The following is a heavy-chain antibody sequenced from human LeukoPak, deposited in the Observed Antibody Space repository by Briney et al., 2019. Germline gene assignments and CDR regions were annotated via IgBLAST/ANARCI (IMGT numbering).Heavy chain of an antibody. CDR1: GGSFSGYY. CDR2: INHNGST. D-gene: IGHD2-15*01. J-gene: IGHJ5*02. CDR3: AREIVVVVAAPPWFDP. Sequence: SETLSLTCAVCGGSFSGYYWSWIRQPPGKGREGIGEINHNGSTNYNPALKSRVTISVDTSKNQFSLKLSSVTAADTAVYYCAREIVVVVAAPPWFDPWGQGTLVTVSS. V-gene: IGHV4-34*01.